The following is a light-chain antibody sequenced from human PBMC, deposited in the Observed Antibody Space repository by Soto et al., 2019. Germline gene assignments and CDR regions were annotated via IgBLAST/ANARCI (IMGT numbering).Light chain of an antibody. V-gene: IGLV2-23*01. J-gene: IGLJ1*01. CDR3: CSYAGSSTYV. CDR1: SSDVGTYNL. Sequence: QSVLTQPASVSGSPGQSITIFCTGTSSDVGTYNLVSWYQQHPGKAPKLMIYEGTKRPSGVSNRFSGSKSGNTASLRISGLQAEDEADYYCCSYAGSSTYVFGSGTKLTVL. CDR2: EGT.